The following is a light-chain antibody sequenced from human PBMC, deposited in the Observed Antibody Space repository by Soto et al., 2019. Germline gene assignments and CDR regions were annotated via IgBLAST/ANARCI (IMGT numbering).Light chain of an antibody. Sequence: IVFTPSPATLSLSPGASAPLSCRASPSVSSYLAWYQQKPRQAPRLLLHDATNRATGIPARFSGSGSGTDFTLTTSSLHIPDFAVYYCQQHNNWPTITFGQGTKLDIK. J-gene: IGKJ5*01. CDR1: PSVSSY. CDR2: DAT. V-gene: IGKV3-11*01. CDR3: QQHNNWPTIT.